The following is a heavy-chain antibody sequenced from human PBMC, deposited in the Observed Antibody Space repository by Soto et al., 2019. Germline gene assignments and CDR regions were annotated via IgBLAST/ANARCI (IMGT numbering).Heavy chain of an antibody. V-gene: IGHV3-23*01. CDR2: ITGSGGTT. D-gene: IGHD1-7*01. J-gene: IGHJ4*02. CDR1: GFTFSNYA. Sequence: GGSLRLSCAASGFTFSNYAMSWVRQAPGKGLEWVSAITGSGGTTYYADSLKGRFTISRDNSRNTLYLQMNSLRAEDTAAYYCAKGTYEFDYWGQGTQVTVSS. CDR3: AKGTYEFDY.